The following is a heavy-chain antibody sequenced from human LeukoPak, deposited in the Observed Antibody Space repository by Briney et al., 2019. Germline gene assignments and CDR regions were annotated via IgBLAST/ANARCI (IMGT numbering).Heavy chain of an antibody. CDR3: AREILAPGKTHDY. CDR2: INDDGSAT. Sequence: PGGSLRLSCTVSGFTVSGNSMSWVRQAPGKGLVWVSRINDDGSATFYADSVKGRFTISRDNAKNTLFLQMSSLRAEDTAVYFCAREILAPGKTHDYWGQGTLVTVSS. J-gene: IGHJ4*02. V-gene: IGHV3-74*01. CDR1: GFTVSGNS.